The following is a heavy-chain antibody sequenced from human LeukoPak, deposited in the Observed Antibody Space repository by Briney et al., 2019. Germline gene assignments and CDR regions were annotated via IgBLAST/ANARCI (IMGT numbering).Heavy chain of an antibody. J-gene: IGHJ4*02. CDR1: GGSISSSNW. V-gene: IGHV4-4*02. D-gene: IGHD3-10*01. CDR3: ARVSFHYHSGNYGWYFDS. Sequence: PSGTLSLTCAVSGGSISSSNWWTWVRQPPGKGLEWIGEIYHSGSTNYNPSLKSRVTISVDTSKNQFSLRLTSVTAADTAVYYCARVSFHYHSGNYGWYFDSWGQGTLVTVSS. CDR2: IYHSGST.